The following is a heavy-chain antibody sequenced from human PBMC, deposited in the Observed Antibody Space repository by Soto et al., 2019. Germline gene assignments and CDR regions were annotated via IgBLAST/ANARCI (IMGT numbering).Heavy chain of an antibody. V-gene: IGHV5-51*01. CDR2: IYPGDSDT. D-gene: IGHD2-15*01. Sequence: GESLKISCKGSGYSFTSYSIGWVRQMPGKGLEWMGIIYPGDSDTRYSPSFHGQVTISADKSISTAYLQWRSLKASDTAMYYCASCYSGPLNGMDVWGHGTTVTPSS. J-gene: IGHJ6*02. CDR3: ASCYSGPLNGMDV. CDR1: GYSFTSYS.